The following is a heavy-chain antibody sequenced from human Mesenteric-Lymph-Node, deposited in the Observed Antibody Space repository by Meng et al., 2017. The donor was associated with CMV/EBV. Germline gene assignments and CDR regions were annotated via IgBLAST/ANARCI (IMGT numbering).Heavy chain of an antibody. CDR2: IGTAGDT. Sequence: GESLKISCAASGFTFSSYGMHWVRQATGKGLEWVSAIGTAGDTYYPGSVKGRFTISRENAKNSLYLQMNSLRAGDTAVYYCARGLKTYYDILTHTEGYYYGMDVWGQGTTVTVSS. CDR1: GFTFSSYG. D-gene: IGHD3-9*01. J-gene: IGHJ6*02. V-gene: IGHV3-13*01. CDR3: ARGLKTYYDILTHTEGYYYGMDV.